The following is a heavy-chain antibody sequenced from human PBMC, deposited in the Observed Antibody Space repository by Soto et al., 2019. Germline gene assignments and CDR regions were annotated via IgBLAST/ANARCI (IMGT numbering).Heavy chain of an antibody. J-gene: IGHJ4*02. CDR1: GYTLTSYD. V-gene: IGHV1-8*01. D-gene: IGHD3-10*01. Sequence: ASVKVSCKASGYTLTSYDINWVRQATGQGLEWMGWMNPNSGNTGYAQKFQGRVTMTRNTSISTAYMELSSLRSEDTAVYYCARSYMVRGVIQHYFDYWGQGTLVTVSS. CDR3: ARSYMVRGVIQHYFDY. CDR2: MNPNSGNT.